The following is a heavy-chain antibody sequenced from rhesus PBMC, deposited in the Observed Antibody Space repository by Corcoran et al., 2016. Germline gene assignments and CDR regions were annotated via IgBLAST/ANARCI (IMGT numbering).Heavy chain of an antibody. CDR2: IDGNSGTT. Sequence: QVQLQESGPGLVKPSETLSLTCAVSGASISTHWWSWSRLPPGTGLEWVGEIDGNSGTTNYNPSLKSRVTILKDASKNQFSLKLSSVTAADTAVYYCTTVSGIIVVTLDYWGQGVLVTVFS. CDR1: GASISTHW. J-gene: IGHJ4*01. V-gene: IGHV4-80*01. D-gene: IGHD5-42*01. CDR3: TTVSGIIVVTLDY.